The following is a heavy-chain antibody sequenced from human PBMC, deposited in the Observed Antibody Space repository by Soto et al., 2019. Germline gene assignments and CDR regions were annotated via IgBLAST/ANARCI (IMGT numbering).Heavy chain of an antibody. CDR1: GGTFSSYA. D-gene: IGHD2-21*02. J-gene: IGHJ4*02. CDR2: IIPIFGTA. V-gene: IGHV1-69*01. Sequence: QVQLVQSGAEVKKPGSSVKVSCKASGGTFSSYAISWVRQAPGQGLEWMGGIIPIFGTANYAQKFQGRVTITADESTSTAYMELSSLRSEDTAVYYCARALYGRKVTSYYFDYWGQGTLVTVSS. CDR3: ARALYGRKVTSYYFDY.